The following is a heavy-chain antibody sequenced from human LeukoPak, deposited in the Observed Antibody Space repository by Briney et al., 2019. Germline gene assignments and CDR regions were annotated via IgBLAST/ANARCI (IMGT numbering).Heavy chain of an antibody. CDR3: ARCSTPYYYYYYYMDV. V-gene: IGHV4-34*01. Sequence: SEALSLTCAVYGGSFSGYYWSWIRQPPGKGLEWIGEINHSGSTNYNPSLKSRVTISVDTSKNQFSLKLSSVTAADTAVYYCARCSTPYYYYYYYMDVWGKGTTVTVSS. CDR1: GGSFSGYY. J-gene: IGHJ6*03. CDR2: INHSGST.